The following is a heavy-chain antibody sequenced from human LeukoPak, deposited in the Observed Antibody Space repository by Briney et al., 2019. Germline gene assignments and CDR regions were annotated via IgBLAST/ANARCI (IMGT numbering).Heavy chain of an antibody. CDR2: IRQDGGDK. V-gene: IGHV3-7*02. D-gene: IGHD6-19*01. Sequence: PGGTLRLSCAASGFAFSNYWMDWVRQAPGKGLEWVAIIRQDGGDKLYVDSVNVRFTISRDNANNSLYLQMNSLRAEDTAVYYCVAGSGWLPDYWGQGTQVTVSS. CDR3: VAGSGWLPDY. CDR1: GFAFSNYW. J-gene: IGHJ4*02.